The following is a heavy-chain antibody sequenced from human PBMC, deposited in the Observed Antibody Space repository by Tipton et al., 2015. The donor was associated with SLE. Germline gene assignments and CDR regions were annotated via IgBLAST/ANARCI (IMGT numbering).Heavy chain of an antibody. CDR3: ARGPYSSRYFDY. V-gene: IGHV1-8*01. Sequence: QLVQSGAEVREPGASVKVSCKASRYTFTSYDINWVRQAPGQGLEWIGWMNPNSGNTGYAQKFQGRVTMTRNTSISTAYMELSSLRSEDTAVYFCARGPYSSRYFDYWGQGILVTASS. CDR2: MNPNSGNT. CDR1: RYTFTSYD. D-gene: IGHD6-13*01. J-gene: IGHJ4*02.